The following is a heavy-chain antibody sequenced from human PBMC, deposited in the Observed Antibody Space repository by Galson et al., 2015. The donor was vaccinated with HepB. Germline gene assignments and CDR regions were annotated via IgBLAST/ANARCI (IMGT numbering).Heavy chain of an antibody. CDR2: ISGSGGST. V-gene: IGHV3-23*01. D-gene: IGHD2-15*01. CDR1: GFTFSSHA. J-gene: IGHJ4*02. Sequence: SLRLSCAASGFTFSSHAMSWVRQAPGKGLECVSAISGSGGSTYYADSVKGRFTISRDNSKTQLDLQMNSLIAEDTAVYYCTKEIGYCSGGTCYRRESYFDFWGQGTLVTVSS. CDR3: TKEIGYCSGGTCYRRESYFDF.